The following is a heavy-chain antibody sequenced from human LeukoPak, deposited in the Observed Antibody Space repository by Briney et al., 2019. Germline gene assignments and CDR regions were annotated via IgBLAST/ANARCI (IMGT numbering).Heavy chain of an antibody. V-gene: IGHV3-53*01. CDR2: IYSGGST. D-gene: IGHD5-12*01. J-gene: IGHJ6*02. Sequence: PGGSLRLSCAASGFTVSSNHMSWVGQTPGKGLEWVSVIYSGGSTYYLDSVKGRFTISRDNSKNTLYLQMNSLRAEDTAVYYCARSGSDYYGMDVWGQGTTVTVSS. CDR3: ARSGSDYYGMDV. CDR1: GFTVSSNH.